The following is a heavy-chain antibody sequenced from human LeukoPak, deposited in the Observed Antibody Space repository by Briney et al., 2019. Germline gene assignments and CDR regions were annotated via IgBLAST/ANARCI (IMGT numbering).Heavy chain of an antibody. Sequence: SETLSLTCAVYGGSFSGYYWTWIRQPPGKGLEWIGEMNHSGSANYNPSLKSRVTISVDTSKNQFSLKLSSVTAADTAVYYCASYDSSGYSLDYWGQGTLVTVSS. CDR3: ASYDSSGYSLDY. D-gene: IGHD3-22*01. J-gene: IGHJ4*02. CDR2: MNHSGSA. V-gene: IGHV4-34*01. CDR1: GGSFSGYY.